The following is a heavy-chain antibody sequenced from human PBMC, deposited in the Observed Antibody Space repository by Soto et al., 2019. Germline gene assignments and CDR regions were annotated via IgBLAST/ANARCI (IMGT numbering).Heavy chain of an antibody. CDR2: IRSSGSTK. V-gene: IGHV3-11*01. D-gene: IGHD3-9*01. CDR3: RDCSTGSAFLVNRSSDL. Sequence: GGALRLSCAGSGVAFSDYYMSWIRQAPGKGLEWGSFIRSSGSTKSYADSVKGRFTISRHNAKNPLYLQMNSLGFFFQAEDGIRDCSTGSAFLVNRSSDL. J-gene: IGHJ2*01. CDR1: GVAFSDYY.